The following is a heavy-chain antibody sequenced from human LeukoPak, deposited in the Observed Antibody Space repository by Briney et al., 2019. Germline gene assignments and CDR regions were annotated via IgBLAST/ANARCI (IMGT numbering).Heavy chain of an antibody. CDR3: GCSGDYGDY. CDR2: INSDGSTT. D-gene: IGHD2-21*01. J-gene: IGHJ4*02. CDR1: GFTFSSYW. V-gene: IGHV3-74*01. Sequence: GGALRLSCVATGFTFSSYWMHWVRQTPGKGLVWVSRINSDGSTTNYADSVKGRFTISRDNAKSTLYLQMNRLRAEDTAVYYCGCSGDYGDYWGQGSLVTVSS.